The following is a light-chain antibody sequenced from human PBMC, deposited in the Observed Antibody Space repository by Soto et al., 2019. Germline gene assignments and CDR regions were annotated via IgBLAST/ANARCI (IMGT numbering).Light chain of an antibody. V-gene: IGKV2-28*01. CDR3: MQGLQTPYT. Sequence: DIVMTQSPLSLPVTPGEPASISCRSSQGLLRTNGYYHLDWFLQKLGQSPQLLISLVSNRASGVPDRFSGSGSGTDFTLKVSGEEAQDIGVYYCMQGLQTPYTFGPGKKLEHK. CDR1: QGLLRTNGYYH. J-gene: IGKJ2*01. CDR2: LVS.